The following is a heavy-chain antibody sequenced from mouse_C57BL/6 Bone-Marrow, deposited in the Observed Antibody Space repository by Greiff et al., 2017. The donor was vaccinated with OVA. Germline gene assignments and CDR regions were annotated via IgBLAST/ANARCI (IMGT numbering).Heavy chain of an antibody. CDR1: GFNIKDYY. CDR2: IDPEDGET. J-gene: IGHJ4*01. CDR3: ARGGYRNGPDY. V-gene: IGHV14-2*01. Sequence: EVQLQQSGAELVKPGASVKLSCTASGFNIKDYYMHWVKQRTEQGLEWIGRIDPEDGETKYAPKFPGKATITADTSSNTAYLQLSSLTSEDTAVYYCARGGYRNGPDYWGQGTSVTVSS. D-gene: IGHD2-5*01.